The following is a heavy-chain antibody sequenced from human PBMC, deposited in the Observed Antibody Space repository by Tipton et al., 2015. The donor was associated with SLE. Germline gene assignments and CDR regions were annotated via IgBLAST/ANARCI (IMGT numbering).Heavy chain of an antibody. CDR1: GFTFSSYA. Sequence: SLRLSCAASGFTFSSYAMHWVRQAPGKGLEWVAVISYDGSNKYYADSVKGRFTISRDNSKNTLYLQMNSLRAEDTAVYYCARVRVPAYYDSSGSFDYWGQGTLVTVSP. CDR3: ARVRVPAYYDSSGSFDY. V-gene: IGHV3-30-3*01. D-gene: IGHD3-22*01. CDR2: ISYDGSNK. J-gene: IGHJ4*02.